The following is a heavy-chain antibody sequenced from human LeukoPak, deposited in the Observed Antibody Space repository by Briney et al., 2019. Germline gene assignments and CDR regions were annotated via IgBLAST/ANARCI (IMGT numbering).Heavy chain of an antibody. CDR1: GFTFSSYW. CDR2: IYSGGST. Sequence: GGSLRLSCAASGFTFSSYWMHWVRQAPGKGLEWVSVIYSGGSTYYADSVKGRFTISRDNSKNTLYLQMNSLRAEDTAVYYCASTKFEYSSSSGRANYYYYYMDVWGKGTTVTVSS. J-gene: IGHJ6*03. D-gene: IGHD6-6*01. V-gene: IGHV3-66*02. CDR3: ASTKFEYSSSSGRANYYYYYMDV.